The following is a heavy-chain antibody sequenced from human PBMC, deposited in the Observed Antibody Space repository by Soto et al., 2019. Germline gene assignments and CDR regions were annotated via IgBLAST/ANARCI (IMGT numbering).Heavy chain of an antibody. D-gene: IGHD5-12*01. CDR2: ISRDGSST. J-gene: IGHJ6*03. CDR3: ASGRGWAYMDV. V-gene: IGHV3-74*01. CDR1: GFTFDDYT. Sequence: GGSLRLSCAASGFTFDDYTMHWVRQAPGKGLEWVSRISRDGSSTCYADSVKGRFTISRDNAKNTLYLQMNSLRAEDTAVYYCASGRGWAYMDVWGKGTTVTVSS.